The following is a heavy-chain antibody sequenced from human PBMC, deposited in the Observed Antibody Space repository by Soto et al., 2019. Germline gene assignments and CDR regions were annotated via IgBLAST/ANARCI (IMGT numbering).Heavy chain of an antibody. J-gene: IGHJ6*03. V-gene: IGHV3-11*01. CDR3: ARGGYCSGGSCYQYYYYYYMDV. CDR1: GFTFSDYY. Sequence: QVQLVESGGGLVKPGGSLRLSCAASGFTFSDYYMSWIRQAPGKGLEWVSYISSSGSTIYYADSVKGRFTISRDNAKNSLYLHMNSLRAEDTAVYYCARGGYCSGGSCYQYYYYYYMDVWGKGTTVTVSS. CDR2: ISSSGSTI. D-gene: IGHD2-15*01.